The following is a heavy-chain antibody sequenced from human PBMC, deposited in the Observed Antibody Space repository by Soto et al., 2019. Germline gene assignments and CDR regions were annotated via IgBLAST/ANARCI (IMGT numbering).Heavy chain of an antibody. CDR2: IVPIFGTA. CDR1: GGTFSNSG. Sequence: SVKVPCKPSGGTFSNSGISWVLQAPGQGLEWRGGIVPIFGTANYAQKFQGRVTITADESTSTAYMELSSLRSEDTAVYYCARDNDFWSGYFAYYYYGMDVWGQGTTVTVSS. D-gene: IGHD3-3*01. J-gene: IGHJ6*02. V-gene: IGHV1-69*13. CDR3: ARDNDFWSGYFAYYYYGMDV.